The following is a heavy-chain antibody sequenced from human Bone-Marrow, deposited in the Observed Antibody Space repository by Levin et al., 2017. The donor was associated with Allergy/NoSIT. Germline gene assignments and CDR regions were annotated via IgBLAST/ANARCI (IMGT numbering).Heavy chain of an antibody. CDR1: GFTFSSFA. V-gene: IGHV3-23*01. CDR3: TDPGSGSRWTY. CDR2: ISGRGTTT. Sequence: GESLKISCAASGFTFSSFAMSWVRQAPGKGLEWISTISGRGTTTYYAGSVKGRFSVSRDNSKNTLYLQMNSLRVDDTAVYYCTDPGSGSRWTYWGQGTLVTVSS. D-gene: IGHD1-26*01. J-gene: IGHJ4*02.